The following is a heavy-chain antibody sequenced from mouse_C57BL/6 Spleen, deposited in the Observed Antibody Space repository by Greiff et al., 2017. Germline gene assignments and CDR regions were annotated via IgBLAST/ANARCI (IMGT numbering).Heavy chain of an antibody. CDR3: ARAPTGTNYAMDY. CDR2: IDPSDSET. Sequence: VQLPQPGAELVRPGSSVKLSCKASGYTFTSYWMHWVKQRPIQGLEWIGNIDPSDSETHYNQKFKDKATLTVDKSSSTAYMQLSSLTSEDSAVYYCARAPTGTNYAMDYWGQGTSVTVSS. J-gene: IGHJ4*01. V-gene: IGHV1-52*01. D-gene: IGHD4-1*02. CDR1: GYTFTSYW.